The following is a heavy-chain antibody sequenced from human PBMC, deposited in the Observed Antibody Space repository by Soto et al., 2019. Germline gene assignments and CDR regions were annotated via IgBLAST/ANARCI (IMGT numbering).Heavy chain of an antibody. V-gene: IGHV4-31*03. CDR1: GGSISSGGYY. CDR2: IYYSGST. D-gene: IGHD3-22*01. Sequence: PSETLSLTCTVSGGSISSGGYYWSWVRQHPGKGLEWTGYIYYSGSTYYNPSLKGRVTISVDTSKNQFSLKLSSVTAADTAVYYCARDAVSGYSGRYGMDVWGQGTTVTVSS. CDR3: ARDAVSGYSGRYGMDV. J-gene: IGHJ6*02.